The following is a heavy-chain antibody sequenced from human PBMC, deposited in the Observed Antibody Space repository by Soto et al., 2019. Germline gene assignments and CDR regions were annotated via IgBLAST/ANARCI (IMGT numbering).Heavy chain of an antibody. Sequence: QVQLQESGPGLVKPSETLSLTCTVSGGSISSYYWSWIRQPPGKGLEWIGYIYYSGSTNYNPSLKSRVTISVDTYQNQFSLKLSSVTAADTAVYYCARVWGGAFDIWGQGTMVTVSS. CDR3: ARVWGGAFDI. D-gene: IGHD3-10*01. V-gene: IGHV4-59*01. CDR1: GGSISSYY. CDR2: IYYSGST. J-gene: IGHJ3*02.